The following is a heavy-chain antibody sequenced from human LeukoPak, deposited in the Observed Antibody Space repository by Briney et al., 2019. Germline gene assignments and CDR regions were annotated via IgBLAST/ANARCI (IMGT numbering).Heavy chain of an antibody. V-gene: IGHV4-34*01. D-gene: IGHD6-19*01. CDR1: GGSFSGYY. J-gene: IGHJ4*02. Sequence: SETLSRTCAVYGGSFSGYYWSWLRQPPGKGLEGIRETNESGSTHSSPSLKSRVPISVETSKNQFCLKLSAVTAAETAVYYCARFGSGGHYFDYWGQGTLVTVSS. CDR3: ARFGSGGHYFDY. CDR2: TNESGST.